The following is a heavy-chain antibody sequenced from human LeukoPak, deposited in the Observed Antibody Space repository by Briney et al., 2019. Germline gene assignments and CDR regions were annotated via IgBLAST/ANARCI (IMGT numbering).Heavy chain of an antibody. V-gene: IGHV1-24*01. CDR3: AAALGIFGVSGYFDL. D-gene: IGHD3-3*01. CDR1: GYTLTELS. Sequence: ASVKVSCKVSGYTLTELSMHWVRQAPGKGLEWMGGFDPEDGETIYAQKFQGRVTMTEDTSTDTAYMELSSLRSEDTAVYYCAAALGIFGVSGYFDLWGRGTLVTVSS. J-gene: IGHJ2*01. CDR2: FDPEDGET.